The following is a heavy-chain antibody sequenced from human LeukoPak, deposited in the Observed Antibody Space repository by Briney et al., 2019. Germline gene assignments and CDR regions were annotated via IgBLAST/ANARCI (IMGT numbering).Heavy chain of an antibody. D-gene: IGHD3-22*01. Sequence: GGSLRLSCAASGFTFSSYGMSWVRQAPGKGLEWVSAISGSGGSTYYADSVKGRFTISRDNSKNTLYLQMNSLRAEDTAVYYCAKDPVKSSGYYEFNAFDIWGQGTMVTVSS. CDR2: ISGSGGST. J-gene: IGHJ3*02. V-gene: IGHV3-23*01. CDR1: GFTFSSYG. CDR3: AKDPVKSSGYYEFNAFDI.